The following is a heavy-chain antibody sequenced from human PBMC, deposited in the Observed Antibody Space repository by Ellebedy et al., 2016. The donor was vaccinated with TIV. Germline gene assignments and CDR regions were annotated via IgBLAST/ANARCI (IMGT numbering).Heavy chain of an antibody. D-gene: IGHD1-26*01. Sequence: GESLKISCAASGFTFSTYAIHWVRQAPGKGLERVALISYDGSHKFYADSVKGRFTLSRDNSKNTLYLQMNGLRAEDTAVYYCAKDRIVGARKFDDWGQGTLVTVSS. CDR1: GFTFSTYA. J-gene: IGHJ4*02. CDR2: ISYDGSHK. V-gene: IGHV3-30*07. CDR3: AKDRIVGARKFDD.